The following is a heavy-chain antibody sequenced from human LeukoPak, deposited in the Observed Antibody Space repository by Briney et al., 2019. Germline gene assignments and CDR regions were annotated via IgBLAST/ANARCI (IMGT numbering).Heavy chain of an antibody. V-gene: IGHV3-7*04. J-gene: IGHJ4*02. CDR3: AGGPSGGNGFSY. CDR1: GFTFSSYW. CDR2: IKQDGSER. D-gene: IGHD2-15*01. Sequence: PGGSLRLSCAASGFTFSSYWMSWVRQAPGKGLEWVANIKQDGSERYYVDSVKGRFTISRDNAKNSLYLQMNSLRAVDTAVYYCAGGPSGGNGFSYWGLGTLVTVFS.